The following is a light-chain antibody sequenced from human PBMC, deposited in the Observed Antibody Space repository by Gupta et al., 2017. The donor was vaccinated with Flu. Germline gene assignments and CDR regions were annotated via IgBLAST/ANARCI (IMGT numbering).Light chain of an antibody. CDR2: WAS. J-gene: IGKJ3*01. V-gene: IGKV4-1*01. Sequence: SLGERATINCKSSQTVLYSSNNENYLAWYQKKPGQPPKLLIYWASTRESGVPDRFSGSGSGTDFTRTISSLQAEDVAVYYCQHDYRSPFTFGPGTKVDIK. CDR1: QTVLYSSNNENY. CDR3: QHDYRSPFT.